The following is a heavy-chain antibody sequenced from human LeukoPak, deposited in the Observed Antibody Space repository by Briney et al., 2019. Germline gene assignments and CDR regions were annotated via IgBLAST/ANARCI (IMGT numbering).Heavy chain of an antibody. CDR1: GFTFSSYG. Sequence: GGSLRLSCAASGFTFSSYGMHWARQAPGKGLEWMAFVRFDGSDKYYADSVKGRFTISRDNSKNTLYLQMNSLRPEDTAVYYCTRKGSQWDFLVDYWGQGTRVAVSP. CDR2: VRFDGSDK. D-gene: IGHD2/OR15-2a*01. V-gene: IGHV3-30*02. J-gene: IGHJ4*02. CDR3: TRKGSQWDFLVDY.